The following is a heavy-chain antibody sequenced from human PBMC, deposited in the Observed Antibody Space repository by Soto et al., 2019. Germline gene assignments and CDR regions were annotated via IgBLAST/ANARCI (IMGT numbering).Heavy chain of an antibody. J-gene: IGHJ5*02. V-gene: IGHV3-9*01. CDR1: GFTFDDYA. CDR2: ISWNSGSI. Sequence: GGSLRLSCAASGFTFDDYAMHWVRQAPGKGLEWVSGISWNSGSIGYADSVKGRFTISRDNAKNSLYLQMNSLRAEDTALYYCAKDTSFELEGWFDPWGQGTLVTVSS. CDR3: AKDTSFELEGWFDP. D-gene: IGHD1-1*01.